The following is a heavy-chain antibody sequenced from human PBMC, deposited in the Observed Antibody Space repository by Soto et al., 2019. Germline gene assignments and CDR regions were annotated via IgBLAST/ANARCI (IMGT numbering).Heavy chain of an antibody. Sequence: QVQLVQSGAEVKKPGASVKVSCKASGYTFTNYGISWVRQAPGQGLEWMGWISAYNGNTNYAQKLQGRVTMTTDTSTSTAYMELRSLRSDDTAVYYCARTNYYDSSGYSHDAFDIWGQGTMVTVSS. CDR1: GYTFTNYG. CDR2: ISAYNGNT. V-gene: IGHV1-18*01. CDR3: ARTNYYDSSGYSHDAFDI. J-gene: IGHJ3*02. D-gene: IGHD3-22*01.